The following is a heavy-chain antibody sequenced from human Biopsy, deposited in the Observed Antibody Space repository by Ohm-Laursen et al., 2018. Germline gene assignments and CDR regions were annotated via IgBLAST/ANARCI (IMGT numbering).Heavy chain of an antibody. Sequence: SDTLSLTCPVSGDSVSSGSFYWTWIRQPPGQGLEYIGNIYDRGSTANYNPSLESRVTMSVDMPKNQFSLKLSSVTAADTAIYYCARGMRSSGWPYFDSWGQGTLVTVSS. CDR3: ARGMRSSGWPYFDS. V-gene: IGHV4-61*01. CDR1: GDSVSSGSFY. D-gene: IGHD6-19*01. CDR2: IYDRGST. J-gene: IGHJ4*02.